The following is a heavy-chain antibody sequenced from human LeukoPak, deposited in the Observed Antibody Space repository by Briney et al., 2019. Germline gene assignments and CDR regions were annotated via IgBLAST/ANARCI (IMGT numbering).Heavy chain of an antibody. D-gene: IGHD3-3*01. CDR3: AKDFWSDYYYDY. Sequence: GGSLRLSCAASGFTFSGYGMHWVRQAPGKGLEWVAFIRYDGSNKYYADSVKGRFTISRDNSKNTLYLQMNSLRAEDTAVYYCAKDFWSDYYYDYWGQGTLVTVSS. CDR2: IRYDGSNK. J-gene: IGHJ4*02. CDR1: GFTFSGYG. V-gene: IGHV3-30*02.